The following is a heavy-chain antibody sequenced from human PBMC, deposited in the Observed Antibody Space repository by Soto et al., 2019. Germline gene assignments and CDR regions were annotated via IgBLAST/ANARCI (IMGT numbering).Heavy chain of an antibody. CDR3: ARQPSASGDYFDY. CDR2: IYYSGST. Sequence: SETLSLTCTGSGRSISSVNYYWSWIRQPPGKGLEWIGYIYYSGSTYYNPSLRSRVTISVDTSENQFSLKLTSVTAADTAVYYCARQPSASGDYFDYWGQGTLVTVSS. J-gene: IGHJ4*02. CDR1: GRSISSVNYY. D-gene: IGHD6-25*01. V-gene: IGHV4-30-4*01.